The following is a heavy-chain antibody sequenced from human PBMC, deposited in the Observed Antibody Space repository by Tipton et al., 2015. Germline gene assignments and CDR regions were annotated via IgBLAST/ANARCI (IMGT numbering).Heavy chain of an antibody. Sequence: GLVKPSETLSLTCTVSGGSVSSGSYYWSWIRQPPGKGLEWIGYISFSDTTHYNPSLKSRITISLNTSKNQFSLKLSSVTAADTAVYYCARSNYDLLTGYSRSFDYWGRGTLVTVSS. J-gene: IGHJ4*02. D-gene: IGHD3-9*01. CDR2: ISFSDTT. V-gene: IGHV4-61*01. CDR3: ARSNYDLLTGYSRSFDY. CDR1: GGSVSSGSYY.